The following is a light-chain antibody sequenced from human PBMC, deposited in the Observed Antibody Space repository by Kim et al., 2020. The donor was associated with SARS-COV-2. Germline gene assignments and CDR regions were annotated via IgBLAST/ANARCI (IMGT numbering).Light chain of an antibody. CDR2: GND. CDR3: AAWDDSLSAYV. J-gene: IGLJ1*01. Sequence: ELTQPPSASGTPGQRVTISCSGSSSNIGGNYVYWYQQLPGTAPKLLIYGNDKRPSGVPDRFSGSKSGTSASLAISGLRSEDDADYYCAAWDDSLSAYVFGFGTKVTVL. CDR1: SSNIGGNY. V-gene: IGLV1-47*01.